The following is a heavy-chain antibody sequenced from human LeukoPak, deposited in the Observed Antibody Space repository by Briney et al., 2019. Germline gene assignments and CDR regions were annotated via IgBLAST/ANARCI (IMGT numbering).Heavy chain of an antibody. CDR1: GFTFSSYD. Sequence: GGALRLSCPASGFTFSSYDMSWVGQAPGKGLEWVSAISCRGGSTYYASSVKGRFPIPRDNSKNPPYPQMNSRRADDTAVYNCAKVNRNSGYDLPSRQYYFYYSGERALVTVSS. J-gene: IGHJ4*02. V-gene: IGHV3-23*01. CDR3: AKVNRNSGYDLPSRQYYFYY. D-gene: IGHD5-12*01. CDR2: ISCRGGST.